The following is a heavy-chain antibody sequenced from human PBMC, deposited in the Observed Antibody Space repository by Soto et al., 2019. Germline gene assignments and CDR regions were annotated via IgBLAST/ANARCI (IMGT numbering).Heavy chain of an antibody. Sequence: GESLKISCKGSRYSFTSYWIGWVRQMPGKGLEWMGIIYPGDSDTRYSPSFQGQVTISADKSISTAYLQWSSLKASDTAMYYCARGFWSAEIGGWFDPWGQGTLVTVSS. D-gene: IGHD3-3*01. V-gene: IGHV5-51*01. CDR3: ARGFWSAEIGGWFDP. J-gene: IGHJ5*02. CDR2: IYPGDSDT. CDR1: RYSFTSYW.